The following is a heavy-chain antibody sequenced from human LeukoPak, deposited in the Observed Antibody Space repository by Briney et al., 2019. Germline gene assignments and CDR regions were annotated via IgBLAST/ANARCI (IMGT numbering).Heavy chain of an antibody. CDR1: GGSISSGSYY. J-gene: IGHJ3*02. D-gene: IGHD6-6*01. CDR3: ARDRSNRGYSSSRDAFDI. V-gene: IGHV4-61*02. CDR2: IYTSGST. Sequence: SQTLSLTCTVSGGSISSGSYYWSWIRQPAGKGLEWIGRIYTSGSTNYNPSLKSRVTISVDTSKNQFSLKLSSVTAADTAVYYCARDRSNRGYSSSRDAFDIWGQGTMVTVSS.